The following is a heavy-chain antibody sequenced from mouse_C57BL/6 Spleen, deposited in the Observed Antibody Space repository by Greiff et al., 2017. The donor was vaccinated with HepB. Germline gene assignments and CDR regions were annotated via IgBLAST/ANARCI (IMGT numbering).Heavy chain of an antibody. CDR1: GFTFSSYA. D-gene: IGHD4-1*01. Sequence: EVNVVESGEGLVKPGGSLKLSCAASGFTFSSYAMSWVRQTPEKRLEWVAYISSGGDYIYYADTVKGRFTISRDNARNTLYLQLSSLKSEDTAMYYCTRGLTGTGAMDYWGQGTSVTVSS. CDR2: ISSGGDYI. CDR3: TRGLTGTGAMDY. V-gene: IGHV5-9-1*02. J-gene: IGHJ4*01.